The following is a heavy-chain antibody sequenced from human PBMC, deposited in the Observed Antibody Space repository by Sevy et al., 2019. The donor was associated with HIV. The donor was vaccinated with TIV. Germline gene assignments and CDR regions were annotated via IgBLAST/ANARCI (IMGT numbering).Heavy chain of an antibody. CDR2: MKSKTDGGTT. CDR1: GFTFSNAW. D-gene: IGHD3-22*01. Sequence: GGSLRLSCAASGFTFSNAWMSWVRQAPGKGLEWVGRMKSKTDGGTTDYAAPVKGRFTISRDDSKNTLYLQMNSLKTEDTAVYYCTTTTYYYDSSGHVDYWGQGTLVTVSS. J-gene: IGHJ4*02. CDR3: TTTTYYYDSSGHVDY. V-gene: IGHV3-15*01.